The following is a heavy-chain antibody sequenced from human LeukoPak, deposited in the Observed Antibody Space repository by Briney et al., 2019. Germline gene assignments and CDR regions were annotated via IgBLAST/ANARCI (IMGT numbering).Heavy chain of an antibody. CDR3: ALYTRVVPAAKYYFDY. D-gene: IGHD2-2*01. V-gene: IGHV3-23*01. CDR2: ISGSGSST. CDR1: GFTFSSYA. J-gene: IGHJ4*02. Sequence: GGSLRLSCAASGFTFSSYAMSWVRQAPGKGLEWVSAISGSGSSTYYADSVKGRFTISRDNSKNTLYLQMNSLRAEDTAVYYCALYTRVVPAAKYYFDYWGQGTLVTVSS.